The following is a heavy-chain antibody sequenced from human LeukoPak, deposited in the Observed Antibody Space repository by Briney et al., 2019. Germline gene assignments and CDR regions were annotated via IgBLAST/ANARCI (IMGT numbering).Heavy chain of an antibody. CDR2: INPNSGGT. Sequence: ASVKVSCKASGYTFTGYYMHWVQQAPGQGLEWMGWINPNSGGTNYAQKFQGRVTMTRDTSISTAYMELSRLRSDDTAVYYCARNEDVLRYFDWLYHSAPSYYYYGMDVWGQGTTVTVSS. CDR1: GYTFTGYY. V-gene: IGHV1-2*02. CDR3: ARNEDVLRYFDWLYHSAPSYYYYGMDV. J-gene: IGHJ6*02. D-gene: IGHD3-9*01.